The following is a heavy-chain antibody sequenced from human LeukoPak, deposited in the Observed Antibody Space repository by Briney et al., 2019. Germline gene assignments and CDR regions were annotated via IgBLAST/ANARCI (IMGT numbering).Heavy chain of an antibody. Sequence: ASVKVSCKASGGTFSGYAISLVRQAPGQGLEWMGGIIPIFGTANYAQKFQGRVTITADESTSTAYMELSSLRSEDTAVYYCSRMVCSSTSCYLGVVESNWFDPWGQGTLVTVSS. D-gene: IGHD2-2*01. J-gene: IGHJ5*02. CDR1: GGTFSGYA. CDR3: SRMVCSSTSCYLGVVESNWFDP. V-gene: IGHV1-69*01. CDR2: IIPIFGTA.